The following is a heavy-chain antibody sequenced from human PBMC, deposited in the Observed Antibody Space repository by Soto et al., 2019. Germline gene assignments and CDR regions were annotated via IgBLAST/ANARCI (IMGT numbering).Heavy chain of an antibody. D-gene: IGHD3-3*01. CDR2: MNPNSGNT. V-gene: IGHV1-8*01. J-gene: IGHJ2*01. Sequence: QVQLLQSGAEVKKPETSVRVSCRASGYTFKDYDINWVRRAPGQGLEWMGWMNPNSGNTAYARKFHDRITMTRSVSASTAFMELSSLTPEDTAVYYCARRMTWSLWCFDLWGSGTQVTVSS. CDR3: ARRMTWSLWCFDL. CDR1: GYTFKDYD.